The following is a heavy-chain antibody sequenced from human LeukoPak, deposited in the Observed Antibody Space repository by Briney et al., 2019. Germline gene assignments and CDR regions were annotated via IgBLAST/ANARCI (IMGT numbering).Heavy chain of an antibody. D-gene: IGHD3-10*01. CDR2: INHSGST. V-gene: IGHV4-34*01. J-gene: IGHJ4*02. CDR3: ARRPMVVDY. Sequence: SETLSLTCAVYGGSFSGYYWSWIRQPPGKGLEWIGEINHSGSTNYNPSLESRVTISVDTSKNQFSLKLSSVTAADTAVYYCARRPMVVDYWGQGTLVTVSS. CDR1: GGSFSGYY.